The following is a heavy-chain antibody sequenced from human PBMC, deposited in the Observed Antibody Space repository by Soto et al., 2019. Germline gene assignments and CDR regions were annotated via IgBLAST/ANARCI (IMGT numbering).Heavy chain of an antibody. CDR3: ARDLVVVPAAIGSNSIDP. D-gene: IGHD2-2*02. V-gene: IGHV1-18*04. CDR2: ISAYNGNT. Sequence: ASVKVSCKASGYTFTSYGISWVRQAPGQGLEWMGWISAYNGNTNYAQKLQGRVTMTTDTSMSTAYMEVRSLRSDDTAVYYCARDLVVVPAAIGSNSIDPWGQGTLVTVS. J-gene: IGHJ5*02. CDR1: GYTFTSYG.